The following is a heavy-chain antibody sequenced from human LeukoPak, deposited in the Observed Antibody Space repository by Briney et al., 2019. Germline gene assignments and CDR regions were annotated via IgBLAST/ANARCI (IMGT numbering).Heavy chain of an antibody. Sequence: SETLSLTCSVSGGSISSFYWSWIRQPPGKGLEWIGYIYYTGSTNYNPSLKSRVTISVDTSKNQFSLKLSSVTAADTAVYYCARAPPVVPAAISYFDYWGQGTLVTVSS. J-gene: IGHJ4*02. V-gene: IGHV4-59*12. CDR1: GGSISSFY. CDR3: ARAPPVVPAAISYFDY. CDR2: IYYTGST. D-gene: IGHD2-2*01.